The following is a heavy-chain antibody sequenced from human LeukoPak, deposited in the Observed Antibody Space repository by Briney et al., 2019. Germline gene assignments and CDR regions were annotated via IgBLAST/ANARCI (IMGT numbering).Heavy chain of an antibody. D-gene: IGHD6-13*01. CDR2: ISGSGGST. V-gene: IGHV3-23*01. Sequence: GGTLTLSCAASGFTFSSYAMSWVRQAPGKGLEWVSAISGSGGSTYYADSVKGRFTISRDNSKNTLYLQMNSLRAEDTAVYYCAKDQGSWYPTDLDYWGQGTLVTVSS. CDR1: GFTFSSYA. CDR3: AKDQGSWYPTDLDY. J-gene: IGHJ4*02.